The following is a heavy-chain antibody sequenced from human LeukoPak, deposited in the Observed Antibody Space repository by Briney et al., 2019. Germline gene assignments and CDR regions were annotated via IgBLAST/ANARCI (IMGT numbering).Heavy chain of an antibody. V-gene: IGHV1-18*01. Sequence: ASVKVSCKASGYTFSSYGFSWVRQAPGQGLEWMGWINAYNGNTNYAQNLQGRVTMTTDTSTSTAYMELRSLRSDDTAVYYCARLKGKTLNFDYWARGTLVTVS. D-gene: IGHD3-16*01. CDR1: GYTFSSYG. J-gene: IGHJ4*02. CDR2: INAYNGNT. CDR3: ARLKGKTLNFDY.